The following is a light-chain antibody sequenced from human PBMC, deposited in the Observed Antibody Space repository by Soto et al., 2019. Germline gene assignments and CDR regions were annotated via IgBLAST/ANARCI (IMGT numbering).Light chain of an antibody. Sequence: EIVMTQSPASLSVSPGERVTLSRRASQSVRSELALYQQKSCQPPRLXXYGASTRATGIPARFSGSGPGTEFTLTINGLQSEDFAVYYCQQYERWPPLTFGGGTKVDI. CDR3: QQYERWPPLT. V-gene: IGKV3-15*01. CDR2: GAS. J-gene: IGKJ4*01. CDR1: QSVRSE.